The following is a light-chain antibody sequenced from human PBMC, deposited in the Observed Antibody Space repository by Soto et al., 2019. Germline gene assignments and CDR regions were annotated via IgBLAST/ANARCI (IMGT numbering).Light chain of an antibody. V-gene: IGKV3-20*01. CDR2: GAS. Sequence: EIVLTQSPGTLSLSPGERATLSCRASQSVRSSHLAWYQQKPGQAPRLLISGASSRAADIPDRFSGSGSGTDFTLTINRLEPEDFAVYYCQQYDSSPRTFGQGTKVDIK. CDR1: QSVRSSH. CDR3: QQYDSSPRT. J-gene: IGKJ1*01.